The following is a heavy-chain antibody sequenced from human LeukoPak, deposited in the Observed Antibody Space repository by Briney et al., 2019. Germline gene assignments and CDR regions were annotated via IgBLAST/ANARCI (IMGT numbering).Heavy chain of an antibody. Sequence: GGSLRLSCAASGFTFSSYAMHWVRQAPGKGLEWVAVISYDGSNKYYADSVKGRFTISRDNSKNTLYLQMNSLRAEDTAVYYCARAYYDFWSGPHAPFDYWGQGTLVTVSS. J-gene: IGHJ4*02. CDR2: ISYDGSNK. D-gene: IGHD3-3*01. CDR1: GFTFSSYA. CDR3: ARAYYDFWSGPHAPFDY. V-gene: IGHV3-30-3*01.